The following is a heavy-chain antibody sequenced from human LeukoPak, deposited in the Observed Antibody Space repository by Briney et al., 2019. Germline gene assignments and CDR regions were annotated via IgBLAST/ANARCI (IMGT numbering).Heavy chain of an antibody. Sequence: SETLSLTCTVSGGSISSHYWSWIRQPPGKGLEWIGYIYYSGSTNYNPSLKSRVTISVDTSKNQFSLKLSSVTAADTAVYYCARVVARYYGMDVWGQGTTVTVSS. V-gene: IGHV4-59*11. J-gene: IGHJ6*02. D-gene: IGHD2-2*01. CDR1: GGSISSHY. CDR3: ARVVARYYGMDV. CDR2: IYYSGST.